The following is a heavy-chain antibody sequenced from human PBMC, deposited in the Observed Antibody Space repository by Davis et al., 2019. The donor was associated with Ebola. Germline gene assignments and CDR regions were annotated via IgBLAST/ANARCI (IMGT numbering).Heavy chain of an antibody. CDR3: ARDRDGAIGGSGYYPAGY. V-gene: IGHV1-18*01. J-gene: IGHJ4*02. CDR1: GYTFTSYG. CDR2: ISAYNGNT. D-gene: IGHD3-22*01. Sequence: ASVKVSCKASGYTFTSYGISWVRQAPGQGLEWMGWISAYNGNTNYAQKLQGRVTMTTDTSTSTAYMELRSLRSDDTAVYYCARDRDGAIGGSGYYPAGYWGQGTLVTVSS.